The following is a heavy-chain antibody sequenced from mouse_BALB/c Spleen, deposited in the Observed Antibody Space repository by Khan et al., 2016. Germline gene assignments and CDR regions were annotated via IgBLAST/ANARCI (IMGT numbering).Heavy chain of an antibody. J-gene: IGHJ4*01. CDR2: ISYSGST. CDR3: ACSDYGDKDAMDY. Sequence: EVQLQESGPGLVKPSQSLSITCTVTGYSITSAYAWNWIRQFPGNRLEWMGYISYSGSTSYNPSLKSRISITRDTSKNQFFLQLNSVTSEDTAAYYCACSDYGDKDAMDYWGQGTSVTVSS. CDR1: GYSITSAYA. V-gene: IGHV3-2*02. D-gene: IGHD1-1*01.